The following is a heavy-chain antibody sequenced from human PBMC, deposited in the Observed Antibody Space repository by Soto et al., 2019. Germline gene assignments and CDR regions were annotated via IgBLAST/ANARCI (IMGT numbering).Heavy chain of an antibody. CDR2: FSGCGGGT. CDR3: ANHMTAYCPRALDS. J-gene: IGHJ4*02. D-gene: IGHD2-21*02. V-gene: IGHV3-23*01. Sequence: GGSLRLSCAASGFSFSSYGMSWVRQAPGQGLKWISVFSGCGGGTDYAASVKGRFTISRDDSKNTLFLQMSSLRADDTAVYYCANHMTAYCPRALDSWGQGTLVTVSS. CDR1: GFSFSSYG.